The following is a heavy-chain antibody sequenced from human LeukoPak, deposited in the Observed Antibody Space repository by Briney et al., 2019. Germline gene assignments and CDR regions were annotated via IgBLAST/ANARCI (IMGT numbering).Heavy chain of an antibody. CDR1: DFTFSTFT. V-gene: IGHV3-48*01. J-gene: IGHJ4*02. D-gene: IGHD1-14*01. Sequence: GGSLRLSCAASDFTFSTFTMHWVRQAPGKGLEWVSSVSSSSRTINYADSVQGRSTVSRDNANNSMYLQINDLRCEDTAVYYCARGSPRGGLDSWGQGTLVTVSS. CDR3: ARGSPRGGLDS. CDR2: VSSSSRTI.